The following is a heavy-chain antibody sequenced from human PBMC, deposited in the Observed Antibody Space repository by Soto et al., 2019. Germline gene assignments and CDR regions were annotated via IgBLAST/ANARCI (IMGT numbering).Heavy chain of an antibody. CDR2: IYYSGST. V-gene: IGHV4-59*01. D-gene: IGHD3-9*01. J-gene: IGHJ3*02. Sequence: QVQLQESGPGLVKPSETLSLTCTVSGGSISSYYWSWIRQPPGKGLEWIGYIYYSGSTNYNPSLKSRVTISVDTSKNQFSLKLSSVTAADTAVYYCARALILTGYYIHDAFDIWGQGIMVTVSS. CDR1: GGSISSYY. CDR3: ARALILTGYYIHDAFDI.